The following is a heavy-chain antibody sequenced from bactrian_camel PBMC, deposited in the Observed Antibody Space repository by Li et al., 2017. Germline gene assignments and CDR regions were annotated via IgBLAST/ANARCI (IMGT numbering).Heavy chain of an antibody. V-gene: IGHV3S53*01. CDR1: RFRHNNYC. CDR3: ASGYYCTYCQNGWCDVYHD. D-gene: IGHD3*01. CDR2: IDENGRI. Sequence: HVQLVESGGGSVQAGGSLRLSCTASRFRHNNYCMGWFRQVGKQREGVAAIDENGRITYSDFAEGRFTLSRDKVKNTLALQMDSLQPEDSAMYYCASGYYCTYCQNGWCDVYHDWGPGTQVTVS. J-gene: IGHJ4*01.